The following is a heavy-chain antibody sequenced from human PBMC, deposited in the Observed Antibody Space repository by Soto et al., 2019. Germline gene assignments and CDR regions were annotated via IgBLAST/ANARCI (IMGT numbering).Heavy chain of an antibody. D-gene: IGHD5-12*01. V-gene: IGHV1-69*02. CDR2: IIPILAIS. CDR1: GGTFSTYT. J-gene: IGHJ4*02. CDR3: ARADYDYYFDH. Sequence: SVKVSCKTSGGTFSTYTISWVRQAPGQGLEWMGRIIPILAISNYAQKFQDRLTITAEKSTGTAYMELSSLRSEDTAIYYCARADYDYYFDHWGQGTLVTVSS.